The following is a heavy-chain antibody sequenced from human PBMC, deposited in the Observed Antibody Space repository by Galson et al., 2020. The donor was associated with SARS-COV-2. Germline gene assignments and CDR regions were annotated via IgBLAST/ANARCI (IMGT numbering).Heavy chain of an antibody. D-gene: IGHD2-21*02. CDR2: VNHVGAT. CDR3: ARTRRTRLMDY. Sequence: SETLSLTCAVSGDSITNSDWWSWVRQPPGKGLEWIGEVNHVGATYYNPSLQSRLIISVDKSNNHFSMKLTSVTAADTAMYYCARTRRTRLMDYWGQVTLVTVSS. V-gene: IGHV4-4*02. J-gene: IGHJ4*02. CDR1: GDSITNSDW.